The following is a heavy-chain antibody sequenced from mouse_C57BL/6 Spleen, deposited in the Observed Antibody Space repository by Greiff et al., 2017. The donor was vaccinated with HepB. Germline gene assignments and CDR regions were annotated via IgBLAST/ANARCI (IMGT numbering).Heavy chain of an antibody. J-gene: IGHJ3*01. D-gene: IGHD2-5*01. Sequence: EVQLQQSGPELVKPGASVKISCKASGYSFTGYYMHWVKQSSEKSLEWIGEINPSTGGTSYNQKFKGKATLTVYKSSSTAYMQLKSLTSEDSAVYYCASGAYYSNPFAYWGQGTLVTVSA. V-gene: IGHV1-43*01. CDR1: GYSFTGYY. CDR3: ASGAYYSNPFAY. CDR2: INPSTGGT.